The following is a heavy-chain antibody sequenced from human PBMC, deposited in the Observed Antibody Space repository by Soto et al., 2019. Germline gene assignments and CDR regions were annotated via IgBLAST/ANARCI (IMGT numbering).Heavy chain of an antibody. J-gene: IGHJ6*02. D-gene: IGHD2-2*01. Sequence: SQTLSLTCAISGDSVSSNSATWNWIRQSPSRGLEWLGRTYYRSKWYNDYAVSVKSRLTINPDTSKNQFSLQLNSVTPDDTAVYYFARENGAAAQAHYYYGMDVWGQGTTVTVSS. V-gene: IGHV6-1*01. CDR1: GDSVSSNSAT. CDR3: ARENGAAAQAHYYYGMDV. CDR2: TYYRSKWYN.